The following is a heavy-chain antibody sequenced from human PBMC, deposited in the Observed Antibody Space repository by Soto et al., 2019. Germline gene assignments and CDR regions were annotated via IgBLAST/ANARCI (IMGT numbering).Heavy chain of an antibody. CDR3: ARDFVVVPAAFNNWFDP. CDR2: IYYSGST. CDR1: GGSVSSGSYY. J-gene: IGHJ5*02. Sequence: SETLSHTCTVSGGSVSSGSYYWSWIRQPPGKGLEWIGYIYYSGSTYYNPSLKSRVTISVDTSKNQFSLKLSSVTAADTAVYYCARDFVVVPAAFNNWFDPWGQGTLVTVSS. V-gene: IGHV4-61*01. D-gene: IGHD2-2*01.